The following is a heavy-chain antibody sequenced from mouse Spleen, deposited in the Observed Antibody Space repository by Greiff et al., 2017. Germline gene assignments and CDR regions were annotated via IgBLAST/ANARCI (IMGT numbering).Heavy chain of an antibody. CDR2: INPSTGYT. Sequence: VQLQQSGAELAKPGASVKMSCKASGYTFTSYWMHWVKQRPGQGLEWIGYINPSTGYTEYNQKFKDKATLTADKSSSTAYMQLSSLTSEDSAVYYCARGGLYDYDDAAFAYWGQGTLVTVSA. J-gene: IGHJ3*01. V-gene: IGHV1-7*01. CDR3: ARGGLYDYDDAAFAY. CDR1: GYTFTSYW. D-gene: IGHD2-4*01.